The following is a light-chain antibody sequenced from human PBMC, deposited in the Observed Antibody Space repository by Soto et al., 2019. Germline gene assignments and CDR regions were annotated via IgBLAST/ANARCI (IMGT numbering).Light chain of an antibody. Sequence: SYELTQPPSVSVAPGQTAKITCGGNYIVRYSVHWYQQKPGQAPVLVVYDDYDRPSGIPERFSGTNSGNTATLTISRVEAGDEADYYCQVWDRTSDHVLFGGGNKLTVL. V-gene: IGLV3-21*02. CDR3: QVWDRTSDHVL. J-gene: IGLJ2*01. CDR2: DDY. CDR1: YIVRYS.